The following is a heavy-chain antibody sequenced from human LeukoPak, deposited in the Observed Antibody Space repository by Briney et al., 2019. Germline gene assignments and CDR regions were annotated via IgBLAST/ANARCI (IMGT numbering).Heavy chain of an antibody. D-gene: IGHD3-9*01. V-gene: IGHV3-23*01. J-gene: IGHJ4*02. Sequence: PGGSLRLSCAASGFTFSSYAMSWVRQAPGKGLEWVSAISGSGGSTYYADSVKGRFTISRDNSKNTLYLQMNSLRAEDTAVYYCAKDQDYDTLTGYLGSLDYWGQGTLVTVSS. CDR1: GFTFSSYA. CDR3: AKDQDYDTLTGYLGSLDY. CDR2: ISGSGGST.